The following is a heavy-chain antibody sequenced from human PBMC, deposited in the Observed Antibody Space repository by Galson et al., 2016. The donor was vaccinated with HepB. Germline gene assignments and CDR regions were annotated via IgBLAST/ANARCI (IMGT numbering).Heavy chain of an antibody. D-gene: IGHD3-3*01. J-gene: IGHJ6*02. CDR2: IRYSGNT. V-gene: IGHV4-39*01. CDR3: ARYGGIWSGYFTYYGIDV. Sequence: ETLSLTCSVSGDSVNSHNYYWGWMRQTPGEGLEWIGSIRYSGNTYSNPSLKSRVTVALDTSKNQFSLKLTSVTAADTAVYFCARYGGIWSGYFTYYGIDVWGQGTSVTVSS. CDR1: GDSVNSHNYY.